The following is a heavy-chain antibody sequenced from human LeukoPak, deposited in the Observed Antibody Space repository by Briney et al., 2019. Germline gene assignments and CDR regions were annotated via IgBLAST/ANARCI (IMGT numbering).Heavy chain of an antibody. CDR3: AAVPNANAWYWDDAFDI. V-gene: IGHV1-58*01. CDR1: GFTFTTSA. J-gene: IGHJ3*02. D-gene: IGHD2-8*02. Sequence: SVKVSCTASGFTFTTSAVQWVRQARGQRLEWIGRIVVGSGNTDHAQKFQGRLTITRDISTSTAYMELSSLTSDDTAVYYCAAVPNANAWYWDDAFDIWGQGTMVTVSS. CDR2: IVVGSGNT.